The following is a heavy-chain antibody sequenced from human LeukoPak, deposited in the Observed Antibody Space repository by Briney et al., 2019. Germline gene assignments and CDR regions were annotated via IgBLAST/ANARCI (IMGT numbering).Heavy chain of an antibody. Sequence: GGSLRLSCAASGFTFSSYAMHWVRQAPGKGLEYVSAISSNGGSTYYANSVKGGFTISRDNSKNTLYLQMGSLRAEDMAVYYCARGPSYYMDVWGKGTTVTVSS. V-gene: IGHV3-64*01. CDR1: GFTFSSYA. CDR2: ISSNGGST. J-gene: IGHJ6*03. CDR3: ARGPSYYMDV.